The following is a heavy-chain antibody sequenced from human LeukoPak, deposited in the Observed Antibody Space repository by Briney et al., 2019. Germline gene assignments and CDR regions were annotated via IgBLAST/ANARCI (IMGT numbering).Heavy chain of an antibody. D-gene: IGHD3-10*01. Sequence: PGGSLRLSCAASGFTFSSYGMHWVRQAPGKGLEWVAVIWYDGSNKYYTDSVKGRFTISRDNSKNTLYLQMNSLRAEDTAVYYCARDPLTGAFDIWGQGTMVTVSS. CDR1: GFTFSSYG. CDR2: IWYDGSNK. J-gene: IGHJ3*02. CDR3: ARDPLTGAFDI. V-gene: IGHV3-33*01.